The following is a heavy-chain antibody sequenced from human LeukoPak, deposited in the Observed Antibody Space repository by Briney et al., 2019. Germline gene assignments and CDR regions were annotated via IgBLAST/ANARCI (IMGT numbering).Heavy chain of an antibody. J-gene: IGHJ4*02. CDR3: ASGGSYSYGYFDY. Sequence: ASVKVSCKASGYTFTDYYIHWVRQAPGQGLEWMGWIKPKSGATKFAQKFQGRVTMTRDTSINTAYMELSSLRSDDTAVYYCASGGSYSYGYFDYWGQGTLVTVSS. CDR1: GYTFTDYY. V-gene: IGHV1-2*02. CDR2: IKPKSGAT. D-gene: IGHD5-18*01.